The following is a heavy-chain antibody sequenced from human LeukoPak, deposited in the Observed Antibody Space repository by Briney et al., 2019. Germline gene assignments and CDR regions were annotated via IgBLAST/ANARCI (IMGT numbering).Heavy chain of an antibody. Sequence: GSLRLSCAASGLTGSHNYVSWVRQAPGKGLEWVSAIHTSGDTCYADSVKGRFTISRDTSKNTLYLQISSLRVEDTAVYYCIVFGDSNHWGQGTLVTVSS. V-gene: IGHV3-53*01. CDR3: IVFGDSNH. CDR2: IHTSGDT. CDR1: GLTGSHNY. D-gene: IGHD4-17*01. J-gene: IGHJ5*02.